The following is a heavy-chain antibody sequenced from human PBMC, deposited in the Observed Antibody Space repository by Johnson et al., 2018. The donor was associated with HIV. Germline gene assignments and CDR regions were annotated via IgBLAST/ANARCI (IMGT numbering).Heavy chain of an antibody. D-gene: IGHD4-17*01. J-gene: IGHJ3*02. CDR3: AQEGPLTVTTVIYAVDI. V-gene: IGHV3-74*02. Sequence: MLLVESGGGVVRPGGSLRLSCETSRFTFDDYAMHWVRQAPGKGLVWVSRINSDGSSTSYADSVKGRFTISRDNAKNTLYLQMNSLRAEDTAVYYCAQEGPLTVTTVIYAVDIWGQGTMVTVSS. CDR1: RFTFDDYA. CDR2: INSDGSST.